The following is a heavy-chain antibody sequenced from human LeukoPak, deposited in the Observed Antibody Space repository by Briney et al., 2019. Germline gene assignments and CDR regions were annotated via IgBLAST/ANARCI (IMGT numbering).Heavy chain of an antibody. Sequence: PGRSLRLSCAASGFTFDDYAMHWVRQAPGKGLEWVSGISWNSGSIGYADSVTGRFTISRDNAKNSLYLQMNSLRAEDMALYYCARVHSSGWFDYWGQGTLVTVSS. CDR1: GFTFDDYA. J-gene: IGHJ4*02. D-gene: IGHD6-19*01. CDR2: ISWNSGSI. CDR3: ARVHSSGWFDY. V-gene: IGHV3-9*03.